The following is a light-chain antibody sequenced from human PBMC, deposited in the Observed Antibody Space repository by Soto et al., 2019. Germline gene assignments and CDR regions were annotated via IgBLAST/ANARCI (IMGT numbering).Light chain of an antibody. Sequence: EIVLTQSPATLALSPGERATLSCRASQSVRSYLAWYQQKPGQAPRLLIYDASNRATGIQARFSGSGSGTDFSLTISSLEPEDFAVYYCQQRSNWPLTFGGGTKVEIK. CDR2: DAS. V-gene: IGKV3-11*01. J-gene: IGKJ4*01. CDR3: QQRSNWPLT. CDR1: QSVRSY.